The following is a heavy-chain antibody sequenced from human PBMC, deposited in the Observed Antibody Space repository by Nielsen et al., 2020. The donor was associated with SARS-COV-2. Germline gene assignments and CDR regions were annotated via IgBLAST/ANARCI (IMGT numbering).Heavy chain of an antibody. V-gene: IGHV3-11*05. J-gene: IGHJ4*02. Sequence: GESLKISCAASGFTFSDYYMSWIRQAPGKGLEWVSYISSSSSYTNYADSVKGRFTISRDNAKNSLYLQMNSLRAEDTALYYCAKGGGSYSGRDYWGQGTLVTVSS. CDR1: GFTFSDYY. CDR3: AKGGGSYSGRDY. CDR2: ISSSSSYT. D-gene: IGHD1-26*01.